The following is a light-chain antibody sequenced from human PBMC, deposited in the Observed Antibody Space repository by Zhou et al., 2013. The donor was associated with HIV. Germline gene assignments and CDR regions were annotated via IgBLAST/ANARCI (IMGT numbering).Light chain of an antibody. CDR1: ERINTY. Sequence: DIQMTQSPSSLSASVGDRVSITCRSSERINTYLNWYRQRPGRAPELLIFAASTLQSGVPSRFSGSGSGTDFTLTINSLQPEDFAAYYCQQSYSNPITFGQGTRLDIK. V-gene: IGKV1-39*01. CDR3: QQSYSNPIT. J-gene: IGKJ5*01. CDR2: AAS.